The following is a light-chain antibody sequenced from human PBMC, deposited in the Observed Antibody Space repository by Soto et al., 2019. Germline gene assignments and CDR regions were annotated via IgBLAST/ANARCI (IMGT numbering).Light chain of an antibody. CDR3: QQYSSWPFT. J-gene: IGKJ3*01. V-gene: IGKV3-15*01. CDR2: GAS. Sequence: EIVMTQSPATLSVSPGGRATLSCRASQSISDTLAWYHQKPGQAPRPLIYGASTRATGVPARFSGSGSGTEFTLTISSLQSEDSAIYYCQQYSSWPFTFGPGTKVAIE. CDR1: QSISDT.